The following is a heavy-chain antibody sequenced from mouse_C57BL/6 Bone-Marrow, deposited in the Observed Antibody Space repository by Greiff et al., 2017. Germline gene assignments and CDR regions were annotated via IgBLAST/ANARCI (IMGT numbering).Heavy chain of an antibody. J-gene: IGHJ4*01. CDR2: FYPGSGSI. V-gene: IGHV1-62-2*01. CDR1: GYTFTEYT. Sequence: QVQLQQSGAELVKPGASVKLSCKASGYTFTEYTIHWVKQRSGQGLEWIGWFYPGSGSIKYNEKFKDKATLTADKSSSTVYMGLSRVTYEDSAVYFCARHENWGGALDYWGQGTSVTVSS. D-gene: IGHD4-1*01. CDR3: ARHENWGGALDY.